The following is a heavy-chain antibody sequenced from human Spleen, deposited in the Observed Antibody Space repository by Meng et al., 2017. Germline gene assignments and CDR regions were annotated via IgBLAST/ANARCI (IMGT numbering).Heavy chain of an antibody. CDR1: VDSVSGNSAA. CDR3: AHGWAFDY. CDR2: TYYRSEWYN. J-gene: IGHJ4*02. V-gene: IGHV6-1*02. Sequence: QVQLQRSAPGRLDPSKTLPPTCAISVDSVSGNSAAWNWIRQSPSRGLEWLGRTYYRSEWYNDYAVSVQGRITINADTSMNQFSLQLNSVTPEDTAVYYCAHGWAFDYWGQGTLVTVSS. D-gene: IGHD6-19*01.